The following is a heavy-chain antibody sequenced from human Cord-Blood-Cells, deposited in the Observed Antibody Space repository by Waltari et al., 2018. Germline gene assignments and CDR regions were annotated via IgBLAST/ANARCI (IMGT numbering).Heavy chain of an antibody. CDR2: MYPNSGNT. V-gene: IGHV1-8*01. CDR1: GYTFTSYD. J-gene: IGHJ4*02. D-gene: IGHD3-3*01. CDR3: ARMLTYYDFWSGYYKQYYFDY. Sequence: QVQLVQSGAEVKKPGASVKVSCKASGYTFTSYDINWVRQATGQGLEWMGWMYPNSGNTGYAQKFQGRVTMTRNTSISTAYMELSSLRSEDTAVYYCARMLTYYDFWSGYYKQYYFDYWGQGTLVTVSS.